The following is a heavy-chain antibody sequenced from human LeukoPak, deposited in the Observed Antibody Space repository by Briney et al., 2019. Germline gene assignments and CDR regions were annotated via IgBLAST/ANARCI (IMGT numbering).Heavy chain of an antibody. J-gene: IGHJ4*02. Sequence: ASVKVSCKASGYTFTSYYMHWVRQAPGQGLEWMGIINPSGGSTSYAQKFQGRVTMTRDMSTSTVYMGLSSLRSEDTAVYYCARGGSPIYYDSSGYYRPFDYWGQGTLVTVSS. V-gene: IGHV1-46*01. D-gene: IGHD3-22*01. CDR1: GYTFTSYY. CDR2: INPSGGST. CDR3: ARGGSPIYYDSSGYYRPFDY.